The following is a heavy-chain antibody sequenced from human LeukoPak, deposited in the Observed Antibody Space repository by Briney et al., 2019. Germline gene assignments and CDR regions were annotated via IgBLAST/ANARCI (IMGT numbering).Heavy chain of an antibody. Sequence: GGSLRLSCEASGFTFSTNAIHWVRQAPGQGLQYVSAISGNGGSTYYADSVKGRFTISRDNSKNTVYLQMGSLRAEDMAVYYCARVKYNDFWSGYSPPDYWGQGTLVTVSS. D-gene: IGHD3-3*01. V-gene: IGHV3-64*02. CDR1: GFTFSTNA. J-gene: IGHJ4*02. CDR2: ISGNGGST. CDR3: ARVKYNDFWSGYSPPDY.